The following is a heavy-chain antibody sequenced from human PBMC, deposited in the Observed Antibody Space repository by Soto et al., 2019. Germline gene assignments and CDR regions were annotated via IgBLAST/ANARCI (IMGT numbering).Heavy chain of an antibody. Sequence: SQTLSLTCAISGDSASSNSAAWNWIRQSPSRGLEWLGRTYYRSKWYNDYAVSVKSRITINPDTSKNQFSLQLNSVTPEDTAVYYCARAEQQLVPGYYGMDVWGQGTTVTVSS. D-gene: IGHD6-13*01. J-gene: IGHJ6*02. CDR1: GDSASSNSAA. CDR2: TYYRSKWYN. CDR3: ARAEQQLVPGYYGMDV. V-gene: IGHV6-1*01.